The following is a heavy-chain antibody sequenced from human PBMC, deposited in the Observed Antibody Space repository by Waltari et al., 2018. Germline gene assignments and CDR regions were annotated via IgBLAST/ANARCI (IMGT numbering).Heavy chain of an antibody. CDR1: GFTFRSYS. J-gene: IGHJ4*02. CDR2: ISSSSSYI. Sequence: EVQLVESGGGLVKPGGSLRLSCAASGFTFRSYSMTWVRQAPGKGLEWVSSISSSSSYIYYADSVKGRFTISRDNAKNSLYLQMNSLRAEDTAVYYCARNIAARPDYFDYWGQGTLVTVSS. V-gene: IGHV3-21*01. D-gene: IGHD6-6*01. CDR3: ARNIAARPDYFDY.